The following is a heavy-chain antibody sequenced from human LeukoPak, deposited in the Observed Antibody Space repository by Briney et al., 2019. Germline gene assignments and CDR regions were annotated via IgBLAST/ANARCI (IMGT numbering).Heavy chain of an antibody. V-gene: IGHV3-30*04. CDR1: GFTFSNHA. Sequence: GGSLRLSCVTSGFTFSNHAMHWVRQGPGKGLEWVAVISDDGSSKFYADSVKGQYTISRDNSKNTLFLQINSLRPEDTAVYYCARVDDPDAFDIWGQGTLVTVSS. CDR3: ARVDDPDAFDI. D-gene: IGHD2-2*03. CDR2: ISDDGSSK. J-gene: IGHJ3*02.